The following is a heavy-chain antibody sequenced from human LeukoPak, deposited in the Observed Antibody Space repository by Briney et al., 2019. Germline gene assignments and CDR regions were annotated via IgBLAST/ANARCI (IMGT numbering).Heavy chain of an antibody. Sequence: VASVKVSCKVSGYTLTELSMHWVRQAPGKGLEWMGGFDPEDGETIYAQKFQGRVTMTEDTSTDTAYMELSSLRSEDTAVYYCATARIVRQYQLLSPPPDYWGQGTLVTVSS. V-gene: IGHV1-24*01. J-gene: IGHJ4*02. CDR1: GYTLTELS. CDR3: ATARIVRQYQLLSPPPDY. CDR2: FDPEDGET. D-gene: IGHD2-2*01.